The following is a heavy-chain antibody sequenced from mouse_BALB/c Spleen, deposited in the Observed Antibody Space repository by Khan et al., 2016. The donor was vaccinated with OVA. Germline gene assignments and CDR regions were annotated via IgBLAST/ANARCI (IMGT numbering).Heavy chain of an antibody. CDR2: ISNGGGSG. Sequence: EVELVESGGDLVQPGGSLKLSCAASGFTFSSYTMSWVRQTPEKRLEWVAFISNGGGSGYYPDTVKGRFTISRDNAKNILYLQMSSLKSEDTAMYYCGRPSTTEYDYVMTHWGQGTSVNVSS. D-gene: IGHD1-1*01. J-gene: IGHJ4*01. V-gene: IGHV5-12-2*01. CDR1: GFTFSSYT. CDR3: GRPSTTEYDYVMTH.